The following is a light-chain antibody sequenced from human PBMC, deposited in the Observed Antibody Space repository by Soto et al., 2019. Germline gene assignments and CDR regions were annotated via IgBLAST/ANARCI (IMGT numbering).Light chain of an antibody. CDR1: SSDVGGYHY. CDR3: SSYTNINTRACV. CDR2: EVT. V-gene: IGLV2-14*01. Sequence: QSALTQPPSASESPGQSVTISCTGTSSDVGGYHYVSWYQHHPGRAPKLIIYEVTDRPSGVSNRFSGSKSGNTASLTISGLQAEDEAEYYCSSYTNINTRACVFGTGTKVTVL. J-gene: IGLJ1*01.